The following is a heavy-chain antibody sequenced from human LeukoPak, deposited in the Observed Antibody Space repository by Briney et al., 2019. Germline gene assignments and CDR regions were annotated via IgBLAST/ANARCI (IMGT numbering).Heavy chain of an antibody. D-gene: IGHD1-1*01. CDR1: GFTFSSYA. CDR3: TSLSTVASGVDW. J-gene: IGHJ4*02. Sequence: GGSLRLSCAASGFTFSSYAMHWVRQAPGKGLEWVSVISYDGSNKYYADSVKGRFTISRDNSKNTVYLQLNSLRAEDTAVYYGTSLSTVASGVDWWGQGTLVTVSS. V-gene: IGHV3-30*04. CDR2: ISYDGSNK.